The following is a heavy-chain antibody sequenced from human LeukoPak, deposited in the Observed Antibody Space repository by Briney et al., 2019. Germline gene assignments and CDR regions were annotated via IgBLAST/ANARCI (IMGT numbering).Heavy chain of an antibody. V-gene: IGHV1-2*02. CDR1: GYTFTGYY. CDR2: INPKSGGT. CDR3: ARDGWHLSPFYY. J-gene: IGHJ4*02. Sequence: ASVRVSSKASGYTFTGYYMHWVRQAPGQGLEWKGWINPKSGGTNYAQKFQGRVTMTRHTSIFTVYMELSRLRSDDTAVYYCARDGWHLSPFYYCGQGSLVTVSS. D-gene: IGHD3-3*02.